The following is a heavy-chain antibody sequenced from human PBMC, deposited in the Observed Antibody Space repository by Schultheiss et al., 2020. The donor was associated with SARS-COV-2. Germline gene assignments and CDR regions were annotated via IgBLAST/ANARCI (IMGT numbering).Heavy chain of an antibody. V-gene: IGHV4-39*07. CDR3: ARAVGDTARGGDAFDI. J-gene: IGHJ3*02. CDR2: INHSGST. Sequence: SETLSLTCTVSGGSISSSSYYWGWIRQPPGKGLEWIGEINHSGSTNYNPSLKSRVTISVDTSKNQFSLKLSSVTAADTAVYYCARAVGDTARGGDAFDIWGQGTMVTVSS. CDR1: GGSISSSSYY. D-gene: IGHD5-18*01.